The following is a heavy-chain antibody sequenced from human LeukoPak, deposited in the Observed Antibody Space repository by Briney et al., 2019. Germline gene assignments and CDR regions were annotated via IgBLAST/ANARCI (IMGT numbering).Heavy chain of an antibody. Sequence: GESLKISFKGSGYSFTNYWIGWVRQMPGKGLTWMGIIYPGDSDARYSPSFQGQVTISADKSISTAYLQWSSLKASDTAMYYCARRWLQSGSINNFDYWGQGTLVTVSS. J-gene: IGHJ4*02. D-gene: IGHD5-24*01. CDR2: IYPGDSDA. V-gene: IGHV5-51*01. CDR3: ARRWLQSGSINNFDY. CDR1: GYSFTNYW.